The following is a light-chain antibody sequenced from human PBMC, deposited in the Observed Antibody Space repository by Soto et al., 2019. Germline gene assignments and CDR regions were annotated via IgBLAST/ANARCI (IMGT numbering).Light chain of an antibody. J-gene: IGKJ1*01. CDR3: HQRQSWSRA. V-gene: IGKV3-11*01. Sequence: EIVLRHSPSTLSSSKGETATLSCRASQYVGTRLAWYQHKPGQAPRLLIYYTSNRASGIPARFSGSGSGTDFTLTINSLAPEDFAIYYCHQRQSWSRAFGQGTKVDIK. CDR1: QYVGTR. CDR2: YTS.